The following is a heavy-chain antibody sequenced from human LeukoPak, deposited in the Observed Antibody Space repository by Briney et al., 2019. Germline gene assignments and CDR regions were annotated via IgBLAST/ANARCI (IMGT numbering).Heavy chain of an antibody. CDR3: ARDRDSVGAPNFGAFDS. D-gene: IGHD1-26*01. V-gene: IGHV1-69*05. CDR2: LIPIFGTP. J-gene: IGHJ4*02. CDR1: GDTFTTDV. Sequence: GASVKVSCKASGDTFTTDVISWVRQAPGQGLEWMGGLIPIFGTPNYAQKFQGRVTITRDESTNTAYMELSSLTSEDTAVYYCARDRDSVGAPNFGAFDSWGQGTLVTVSS.